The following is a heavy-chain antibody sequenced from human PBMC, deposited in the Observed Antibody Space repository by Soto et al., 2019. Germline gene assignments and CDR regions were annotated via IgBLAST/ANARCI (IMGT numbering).Heavy chain of an antibody. CDR3: ARIPRPVDTAMVLNYYYGMDV. Sequence: SGPTLVNPTQTLTLTCTFSGFSLSTSGMCVSWIRQPPGKALEWLALIDWDDDKYYSTSLKTRLTISKDTSKNQVVLSMTNMDPVDTATYYCARIPRPVDTAMVLNYYYGMDVWGQGTTVTVSS. CDR1: GFSLSTSGMC. V-gene: IGHV2-70*01. D-gene: IGHD5-18*01. CDR2: IDWDDDK. J-gene: IGHJ6*02.